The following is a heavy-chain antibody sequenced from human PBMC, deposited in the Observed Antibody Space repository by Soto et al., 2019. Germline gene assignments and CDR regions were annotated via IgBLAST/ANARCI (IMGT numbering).Heavy chain of an antibody. CDR3: ARGEEITPFDP. J-gene: IGHJ5*02. V-gene: IGHV4-31*02. CDR2: IYYSGST. Sequence: LCGGSISSGGYYWSWIRQHPGKGLEWIGYIYYSGSTYYNPSLKSRVTISVDTSKNQFSLKLSSVTAADTAVYYCARGEEITPFDPWGQGTLVTVSS. CDR1: GGSISSGGYY. D-gene: IGHD3-16*01.